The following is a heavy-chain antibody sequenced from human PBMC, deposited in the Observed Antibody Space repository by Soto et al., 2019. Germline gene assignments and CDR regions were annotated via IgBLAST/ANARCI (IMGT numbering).Heavy chain of an antibody. D-gene: IGHD3-3*01. J-gene: IGHJ6*02. Sequence: SVKVSCKASGYTFTGYYMHWVRQAPGQGLEWMGWINPNSGGTNYAQKFQGWVTMTRDTSISTAYMELSRLRSDDTAVYYCARSPLYYDFWSGYQSSYYYGMDVWGQGTTVTVSS. CDR2: INPNSGGT. CDR3: ARSPLYYDFWSGYQSSYYYGMDV. V-gene: IGHV1-2*04. CDR1: GYTFTGYY.